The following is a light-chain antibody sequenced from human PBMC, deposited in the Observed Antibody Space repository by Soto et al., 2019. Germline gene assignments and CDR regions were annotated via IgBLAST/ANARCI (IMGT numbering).Light chain of an antibody. CDR3: MQATHWPPVT. Sequence: DVVLTQSPLSLSVTLGQPASISCRSSESLVKSDGNTFLNWFQQRPGQSPRRLIYKVTNRDSGVPDRFSGSGSGTEFTLKIARVEAEDVGLYYCMQATHWPPVTFGQGTRLEIK. J-gene: IGKJ5*01. CDR1: ESLVKSDGNTF. V-gene: IGKV2-30*01. CDR2: KVT.